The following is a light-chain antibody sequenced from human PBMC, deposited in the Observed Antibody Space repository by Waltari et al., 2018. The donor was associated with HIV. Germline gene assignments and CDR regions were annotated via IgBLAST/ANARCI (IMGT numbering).Light chain of an antibody. CDR1: SSDVGGYNY. V-gene: IGLV2-14*01. Sequence: QSALTQPASVSGSPGQSITISCTGTSSDVGGYNYVSWYQQHPGKAPKLMIYEVSNRPSGVANRFSGYKSGNTGSLTISGLQAEEEADYYCSSYTSSSTARVFGGGTKLTVL. CDR3: SSYTSSSTARV. J-gene: IGLJ3*02. CDR2: EVS.